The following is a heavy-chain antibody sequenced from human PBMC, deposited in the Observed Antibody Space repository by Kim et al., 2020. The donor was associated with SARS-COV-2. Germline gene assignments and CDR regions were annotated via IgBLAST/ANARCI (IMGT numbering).Heavy chain of an antibody. CDR1: GGSFSGYY. CDR2: INHSGST. J-gene: IGHJ6*02. V-gene: IGHV4-34*01. CDR3: AGSLWRRYNWNDKSYYYYGMDV. Sequence: SETLSLTCAVYGGSFSGYYWSWIRQPPGKGLEWIGEINHSGSTNYNPSLKSRVTISVDTSKNQFSLKLSSVTAADTAVYYCAGSLWRRYNWNDKSYYYYGMDVWGQGTTVTVSS. D-gene: IGHD1-20*01.